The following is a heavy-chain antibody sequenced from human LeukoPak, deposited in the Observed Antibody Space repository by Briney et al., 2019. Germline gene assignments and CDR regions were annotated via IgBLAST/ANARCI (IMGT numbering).Heavy chain of an antibody. Sequence: PSETLSLTCTVSGGSISSYYWSWIRQPPGKGLEWIGNIYYSGSTYYNPSLKSRVTISVDRSKNQFSLKLSSVTAADTAVYYCARESRSPGAFDIWGQGTMVTVSS. V-gene: IGHV4-59*12. J-gene: IGHJ3*02. CDR2: IYYSGST. CDR3: ARESRSPGAFDI. D-gene: IGHD1-26*01. CDR1: GGSISSYY.